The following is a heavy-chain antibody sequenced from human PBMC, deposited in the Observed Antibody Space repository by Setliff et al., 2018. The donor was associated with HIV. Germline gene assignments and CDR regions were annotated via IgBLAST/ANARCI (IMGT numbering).Heavy chain of an antibody. CDR3: VKAPPAGYVWGSYRHQESAFGI. J-gene: IGHJ3*02. V-gene: IGHV3-7*01. Sequence: PGGSLRLSCVASGFTFSNFWMSWVRQPPGKGLEWVASIKEDGAEKYYVDSVQGRFTISRDNAKNSLYLQIGCLRAEDTAVYYCVKAPPAGYVWGSYRHQESAFGIWGQGTGVTVSS. D-gene: IGHD3-16*02. CDR1: GFTFSNFW. CDR2: IKEDGAEK.